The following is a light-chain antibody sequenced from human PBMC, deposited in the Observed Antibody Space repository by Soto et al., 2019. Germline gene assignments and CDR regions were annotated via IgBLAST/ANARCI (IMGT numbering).Light chain of an antibody. V-gene: IGKV3-20*01. CDR3: QQYLRSPRT. Sequence: EIVMAQSPATLSVSPGERATLSCRASQSVSNNYLAWYQQKPGQAPRLLIYGASNRATGIPDRFSASGLGTEFTLTINRLEPEDFAVYYCQQYLRSPRTFGQGTKVDIK. CDR2: GAS. CDR1: QSVSNNY. J-gene: IGKJ1*01.